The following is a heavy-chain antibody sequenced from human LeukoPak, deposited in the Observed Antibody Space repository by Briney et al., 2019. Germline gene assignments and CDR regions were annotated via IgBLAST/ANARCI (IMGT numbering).Heavy chain of an antibody. D-gene: IGHD3-10*01. CDR2: IRSSGGNT. CDR3: AKEGTIGSGELFTSGYNWYFEL. V-gene: IGHV3-23*01. Sequence: TGGSLRLSCAASGFTFSNYAMTWVRQAPGKGLEWVSTIRSSGGNTYYADSVKGRFTISRDNSKNTLYLQMNSLRAEDTAVYYCAKEGTIGSGELFTSGYNWYFELWGRGTLVTVSS. CDR1: GFTFSNYA. J-gene: IGHJ2*01.